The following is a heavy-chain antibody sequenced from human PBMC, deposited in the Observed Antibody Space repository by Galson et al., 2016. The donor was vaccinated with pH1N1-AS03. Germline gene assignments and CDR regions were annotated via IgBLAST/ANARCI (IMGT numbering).Heavy chain of an antibody. Sequence: SVKVSCKASGGTFNTYAISWVRQAPGQGLEWMGGIISIFGTTNRAQKFQGRVTITADESTSSVYMELSSLRSEDTAVYYCARAQHPDIVGVTGGWFDPWGQGTLVTVSS. CDR1: GGTFNTYA. V-gene: IGHV1-69*13. D-gene: IGHD1-26*01. CDR2: IISIFGTT. J-gene: IGHJ5*02. CDR3: ARAQHPDIVGVTGGWFDP.